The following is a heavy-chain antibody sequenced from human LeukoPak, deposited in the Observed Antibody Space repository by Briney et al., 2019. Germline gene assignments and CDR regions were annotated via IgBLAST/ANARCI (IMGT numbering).Heavy chain of an antibody. Sequence: SETLSLTCTVSGGSISSYYWSWIRQPAGKGLEWIGRIYTSGSTNYNPSLKSRVTMSVDTSKNQFSLKLSSVTAADTAVYYCARELANWGFYYYYYMDVWGKGTTVTVSS. D-gene: IGHD7-27*01. CDR2: IYTSGST. CDR3: ARELANWGFYYYYYMDV. J-gene: IGHJ6*03. V-gene: IGHV4-4*07. CDR1: GGSISSYY.